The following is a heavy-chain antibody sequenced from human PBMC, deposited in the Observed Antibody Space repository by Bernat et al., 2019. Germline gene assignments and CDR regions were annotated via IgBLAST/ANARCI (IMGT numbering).Heavy chain of an antibody. CDR1: GFIFSNYG. CDR3: ARASMRAREESELGAFDM. V-gene: IGHV3-33*01. J-gene: IGHJ3*02. Sequence: QVQLVESGGGVVQPGRSLRLSCVASGFIFSNYGMHWVRQAPGKGLEWVAVIWHDGYNKYYADSVKGRFTISRDNSRNTLYVQMNSLRVDDTAVYYCARASMRAREESELGAFDMWGQGTMVSVSS. CDR2: IWHDGYNK. D-gene: IGHD3-16*01.